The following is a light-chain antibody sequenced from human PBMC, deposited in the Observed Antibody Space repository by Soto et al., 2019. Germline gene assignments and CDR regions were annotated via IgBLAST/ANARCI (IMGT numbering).Light chain of an antibody. J-gene: IGKJ1*01. Sequence: DIQMTQSPSTLSASVGDRVTITCQASQSDGRWLAWYQQKPGKAPKLLIYDASSLESGVPSRFSGSGSGAEFTLTISSLQPDDFATYYCQQYTGFATWTFGQGTKVDIK. V-gene: IGKV1-5*01. CDR1: QSDGRW. CDR2: DAS. CDR3: QQYTGFATWT.